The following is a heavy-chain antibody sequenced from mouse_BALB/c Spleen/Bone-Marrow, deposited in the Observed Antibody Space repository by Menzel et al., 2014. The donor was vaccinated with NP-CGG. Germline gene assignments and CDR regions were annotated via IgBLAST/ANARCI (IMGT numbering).Heavy chain of an antibody. CDR1: GFSLTSYG. CDR3: ARTTLYKGYFDY. J-gene: IGHJ2*01. D-gene: IGHD1-3*01. V-gene: IGHV2-4-1*01. CDR2: IWSGGST. Sequence: VQLQQSGPGLVQPSQSLSISCTVSGFSLTSYGVHWVRQSPGKGLEWLGAIWSGGSTDYYAAFISRLSISKDNSKSQVIFKMNSLQADDTAIYYSARTTLYKGYFDYWGQGSTLTVSS.